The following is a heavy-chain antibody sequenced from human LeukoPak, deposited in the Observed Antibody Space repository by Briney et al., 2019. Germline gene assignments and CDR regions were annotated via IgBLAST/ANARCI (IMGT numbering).Heavy chain of an antibody. Sequence: SETLSLTCTVSGGSISSYYWSWIRQPSGKGLEWIGYIYYSGSTNYNPSPKSRVTISVDTSKNQFSLKLSSVTAADTAVYYCARSKARVLHGDYDYWGQGTLVTVSS. D-gene: IGHD4-17*01. CDR1: GGSISSYY. CDR2: IYYSGST. V-gene: IGHV4-59*01. CDR3: ARSKARVLHGDYDY. J-gene: IGHJ4*02.